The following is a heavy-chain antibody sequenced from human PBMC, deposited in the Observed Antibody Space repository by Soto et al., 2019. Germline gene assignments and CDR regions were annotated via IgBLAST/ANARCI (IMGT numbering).Heavy chain of an antibody. V-gene: IGHV4-38-2*02. D-gene: IGHD2-2*01. CDR3: ARDDGVPQRAFDI. CDR1: GYSISSGYY. Sequence: KTSETLSLTCAVSGYSISSGYYWGWIRQPPGKGLEWIGSIYHSGSTYYNPSLKSRVTISVDTSKNQFSLKLSSVTAADTAVYYCARDDGVPQRAFDIWGQGTMVTVSS. J-gene: IGHJ3*02. CDR2: IYHSGST.